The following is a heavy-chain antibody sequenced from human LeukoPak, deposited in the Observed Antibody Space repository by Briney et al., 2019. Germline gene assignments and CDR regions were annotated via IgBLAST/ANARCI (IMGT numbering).Heavy chain of an antibody. CDR1: GYTFTGYY. CDR3: ARGRTRYYYDSSGNFDY. Sequence: ASVKVSCKASGYTFTGYYMHWVRQAPGQGLEWMGWINPNSGGTNYAQKFQGRVTMTRNTSISTAYMELSSLRSEDTAAYYCARGRTRYYYDSSGNFDYWGQGTLVTVSS. V-gene: IGHV1-2*02. D-gene: IGHD3-22*01. CDR2: INPNSGGT. J-gene: IGHJ4*02.